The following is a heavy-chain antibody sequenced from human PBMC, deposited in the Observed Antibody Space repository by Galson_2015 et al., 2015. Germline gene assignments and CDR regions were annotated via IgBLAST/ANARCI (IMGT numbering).Heavy chain of an antibody. J-gene: IGHJ4*02. Sequence: SLRLSCAASGFTFSSYAMSWVRQAPGKGLEWVANIKQDGSEKYYVDSVKGRFTISRDNAKNSLYLQMNSLRAEDTAVYYCARDRTLIDYWGQGTLVTVSS. CDR1: GFTFSSYA. CDR2: IKQDGSEK. CDR3: ARDRTLIDY. V-gene: IGHV3-7*01.